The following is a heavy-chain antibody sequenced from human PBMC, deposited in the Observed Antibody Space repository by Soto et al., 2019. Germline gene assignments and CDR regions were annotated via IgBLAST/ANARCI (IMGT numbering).Heavy chain of an antibody. V-gene: IGHV2-26*01. D-gene: IGHD2-15*01. Sequence: QVTLKESGPVLVKPTETLTLTCTVSGVSLNNARMGVSWIRQPPGKALEWLAHIFSNDEKSYSTSLKSRLTISKDTSKSQVVLTMTNMDPVDTATYYCARIWGYCSGGTCYGWDSYYAMDVWGQGTTVTVSS. J-gene: IGHJ6*02. CDR3: ARIWGYCSGGTCYGWDSYYAMDV. CDR2: IFSNDEK. CDR1: GVSLNNARMG.